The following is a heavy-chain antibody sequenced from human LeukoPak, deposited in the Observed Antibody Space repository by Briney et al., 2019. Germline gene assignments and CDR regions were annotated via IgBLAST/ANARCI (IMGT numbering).Heavy chain of an antibody. CDR2: IKQDGSEK. CDR1: GFTFSSYW. CDR3: ARAYSYGYPYYYYYYMDV. J-gene: IGHJ6*03. D-gene: IGHD5-18*01. V-gene: IGHV3-7*04. Sequence: GGSLRLSCAASGFTFSSYWMSWVRQAPGKGLEWVANIKQDGSEKYYVDSVKGRFTISRDNAKNSLYLQMNSLRAEDTAVYYCARAYSYGYPYYYYYYMDVWGKGTTVTVSS.